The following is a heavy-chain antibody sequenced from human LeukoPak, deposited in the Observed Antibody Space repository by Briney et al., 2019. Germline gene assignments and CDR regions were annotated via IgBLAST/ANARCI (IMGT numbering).Heavy chain of an antibody. V-gene: IGHV3-21*01. CDR1: GFTFSSYS. J-gene: IGHJ5*02. CDR3: ARGGAAAGSLFDP. Sequence: GRSLRLSCAASGFTFSSYSMNWVRQAPGKGLEWVSSISSSSYIYYADSVKGRFTIPRDNAKNSLYLQMNSLRAEDTAVYYCARGGAAAGSLFDPWGQGTLVTVSS. D-gene: IGHD6-13*01. CDR2: ISSSSYI.